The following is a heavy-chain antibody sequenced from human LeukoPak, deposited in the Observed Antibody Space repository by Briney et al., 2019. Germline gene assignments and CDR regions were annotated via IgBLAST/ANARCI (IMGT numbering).Heavy chain of an antibody. CDR3: ARTTEGYCRGRSCYSYYYYMDV. V-gene: IGHV4-59*01. CDR2: IHYMGST. J-gene: IGHJ6*03. CDR1: GASISIYY. Sequence: SETLSLTWTVAGASISIYYASWIRQPPGKGLEWIGYIHYMGSTNYNPSLKTRVTISVDTSNNQFSLKLSSVTAADTAVYYCARTTEGYCRGRSCYSYYYYMDVWGKGPTVTVSS. D-gene: IGHD2-15*01.